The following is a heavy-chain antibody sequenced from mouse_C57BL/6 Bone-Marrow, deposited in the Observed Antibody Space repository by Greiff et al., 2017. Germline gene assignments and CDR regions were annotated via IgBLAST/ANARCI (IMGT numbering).Heavy chain of an antibody. V-gene: IGHV1-18*01. CDR3: ARAFYYGYHWYFDV. D-gene: IGHD2-2*01. CDR2: INPNNGGT. Sequence: EVQLQQSGPELVKPGASVKIPCKASGFTFTDYNMDWVKQSHGKSLEWIGDINPNNGGTIYNQQFQGKDTLTVDKSSSTAYMELRSLTSEDTAVYYGARAFYYGYHWYFDVWGTGTTVTVSS. J-gene: IGHJ1*03. CDR1: GFTFTDYN.